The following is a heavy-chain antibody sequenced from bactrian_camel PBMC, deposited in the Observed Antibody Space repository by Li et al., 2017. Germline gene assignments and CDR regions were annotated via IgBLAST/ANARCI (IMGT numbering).Heavy chain of an antibody. J-gene: IGHJ6*01. D-gene: IGHD5*01. Sequence: HVQLVESGGGSVQAGGSLRLSCATSGYIYLYAHCTGWWRQAPGQEREAVATIYISGGGSTYYADSVKGRFTISHDNAKNTLYLQIDSLKPEDSATYYCAAGQGVGWCLDVIRVGAEPDFDYWGHGTQVTVS. CDR1: GYIYLYAHC. CDR2: IYISGGGST. CDR3: AAGQGVGWCLDVIRVGAEPDFDY. V-gene: IGHV3S54*01.